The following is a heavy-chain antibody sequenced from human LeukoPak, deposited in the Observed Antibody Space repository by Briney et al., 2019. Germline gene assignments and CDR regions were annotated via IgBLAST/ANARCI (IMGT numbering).Heavy chain of an antibody. CDR1: GGSISSYY. CDR3: AREQYRPLDGSSWYFDY. CDR2: IYTSGST. V-gene: IGHV4-4*07. D-gene: IGHD6-13*01. J-gene: IGHJ4*02. Sequence: NPSETLSLTCTVSGGSISSYYWSWIWQPAGKGLEWIGRIYTSGSTNYNPSLKSRVTMSVDTSKDQFSLKLSSVTAADTAVYYCAREQYRPLDGSSWYFDYWGQGTLVTVSS.